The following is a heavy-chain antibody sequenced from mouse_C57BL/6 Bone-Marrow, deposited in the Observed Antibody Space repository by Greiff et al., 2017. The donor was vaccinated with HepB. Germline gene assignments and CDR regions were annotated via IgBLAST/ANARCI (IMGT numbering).Heavy chain of an antibody. CDR1: GFNIKDDY. D-gene: IGHD2-12*01. Sequence: VQLQQSGAELVRPGASVKLSCTASGFNIKDDYMHWVKQRPEQGLEWIGWIDPENGDTEYASKFQGKATITADTSSNTAYLQLSSLTSEDTAVYYCTGETTFFDYLGQGTTLTVSS. CDR3: TGETTFFDY. CDR2: IDPENGDT. V-gene: IGHV14-4*01. J-gene: IGHJ2*01.